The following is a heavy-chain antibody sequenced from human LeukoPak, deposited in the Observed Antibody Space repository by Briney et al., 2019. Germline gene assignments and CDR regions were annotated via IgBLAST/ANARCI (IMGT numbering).Heavy chain of an antibody. CDR3: AKDWDIVATIPYYFDY. J-gene: IGHJ4*02. V-gene: IGHV3-23*01. CDR2: ISGSGDST. CDR1: GFTFSSYA. Sequence: GGSLRLSCAASGFTFSSYAMSWVRQAPGKGLEWVSAISGSGDSTYYADSVKGRFTISRDNSKNTLYLQMNSLRAEDTAVYYCAKDWDIVATIPYYFDYWGQGTLVTVSS. D-gene: IGHD5-12*01.